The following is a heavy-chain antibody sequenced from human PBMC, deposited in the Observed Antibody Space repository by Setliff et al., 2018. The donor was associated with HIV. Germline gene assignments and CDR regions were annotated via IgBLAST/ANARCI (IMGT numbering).Heavy chain of an antibody. Sequence: GGSLRLSCAASGFTFTTYWMHWVRQVPGKGLVWVSRINSDGSSIGYADSVKGRFTISRDNVNNAVYLQMNSLRAEDMALYYCAKDRGAAAGNGGYFDYWGQGTLVTVSS. V-gene: IGHV3-74*01. D-gene: IGHD6-13*01. J-gene: IGHJ4*02. CDR3: AKDRGAAAGNGGYFDY. CDR1: GFTFTTYW. CDR2: INSDGSSI.